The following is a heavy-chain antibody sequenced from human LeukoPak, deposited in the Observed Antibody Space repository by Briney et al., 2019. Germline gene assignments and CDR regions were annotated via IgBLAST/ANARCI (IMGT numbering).Heavy chain of an antibody. CDR2: ISTDGSTT. J-gene: IGHJ4*02. V-gene: IGHV3-74*01. D-gene: IGHD4-17*01. Sequence: GGSLRLSCAASGFTFSSYWMHWVRQAPGKGLVWVSRISTDGSTTGYADSVKGRFTISRDNAKNTPYLQMNSLRAEDTAVYYCTRDRTTVTLFDYWGQGILVTVSP. CDR3: TRDRTTVTLFDY. CDR1: GFTFSSYW.